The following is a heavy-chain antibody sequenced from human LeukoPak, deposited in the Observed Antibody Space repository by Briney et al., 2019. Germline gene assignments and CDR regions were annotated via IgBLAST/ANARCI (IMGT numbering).Heavy chain of an antibody. D-gene: IGHD3-22*01. J-gene: IGHJ4*02. Sequence: VASVKVSCKASGYTFTSYYMHWVRQAPGQGLGWMGIINPSGGSTSYAQKFQGRVTMTRDTSTSTVYMELSSLRSEDTAVYYCAREVKYYDSSGYPDYWGQGTLVTVSS. CDR1: GYTFTSYY. V-gene: IGHV1-46*01. CDR3: AREVKYYDSSGYPDY. CDR2: INPSGGST.